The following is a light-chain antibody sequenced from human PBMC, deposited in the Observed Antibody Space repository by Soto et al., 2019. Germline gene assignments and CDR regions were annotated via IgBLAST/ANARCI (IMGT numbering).Light chain of an antibody. CDR1: QSVSSY. V-gene: IGKV3-11*01. J-gene: IGKJ5*01. CDR2: DAS. CDR3: QQRSNWPPLT. Sequence: DIVFTQSPATLSLSPGERATLSCRASQSVSSYLAWYQQKPGQAPRLLIYDASNRATGIPARFSGSGSGTDFTLTISSLEPEDFAVYYCQQRSNWPPLTFGQGTRLEIK.